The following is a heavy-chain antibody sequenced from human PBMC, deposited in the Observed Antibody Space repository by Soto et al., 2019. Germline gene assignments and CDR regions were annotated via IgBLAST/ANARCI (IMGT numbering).Heavy chain of an antibody. Sequence: QLQLQESGPGLVKPSETLSLTCTVSGGSISSSSYYWGWIRQPPGKGLEWIGSIYYSGSTYYNPSLKSRVTISVDTSKHQFSLKLSAVTAADTAVYYCARHRGSGSSWSYYYYGMDVWGQGTTVTGSS. CDR3: ARHRGSGSSWSYYYYGMDV. J-gene: IGHJ6*02. CDR1: GGSISSSSYY. CDR2: IYYSGST. V-gene: IGHV4-39*01. D-gene: IGHD6-13*01.